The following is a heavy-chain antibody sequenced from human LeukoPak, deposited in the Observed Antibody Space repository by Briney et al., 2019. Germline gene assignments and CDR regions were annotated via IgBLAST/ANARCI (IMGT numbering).Heavy chain of an antibody. V-gene: IGHV3-23*01. J-gene: IGHJ4*02. CDR2: ISGSGGST. Sequence: GGSLRLSCAASGFTFSSYAMSWVRQAPGKGLEWVSAISGSGGSTYYADSVKGRFTISRDNSKNMLYLQMNSLRAEDTAVYYCAKDLWFGELSSCYWGQGTLVTVSS. CDR1: GFTFSSYA. D-gene: IGHD3-10*01. CDR3: AKDLWFGELSSCY.